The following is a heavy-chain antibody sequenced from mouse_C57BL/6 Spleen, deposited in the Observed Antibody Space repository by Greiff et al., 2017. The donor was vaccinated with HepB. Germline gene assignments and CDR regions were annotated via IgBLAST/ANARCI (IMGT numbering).Heavy chain of an antibody. CDR3: ARSTWYGYFWFAY. CDR1: GYTFTSYW. Sequence: QVQLQQPGAELVMPGASVKLSCKASGYTFTSYWMHWVKQRPGQGLEWIGEIDPSDSYTNYNQKFKGKSTLTVDKSSSTAYMQLSSLTSEDSAVYYCARSTWYGYFWFAYWGQGTLVTVSA. CDR2: IDPSDSYT. V-gene: IGHV1-69*01. D-gene: IGHD2-2*01. J-gene: IGHJ3*01.